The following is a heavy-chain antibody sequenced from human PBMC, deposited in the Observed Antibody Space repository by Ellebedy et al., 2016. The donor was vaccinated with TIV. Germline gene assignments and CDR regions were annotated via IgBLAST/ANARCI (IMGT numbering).Heavy chain of an antibody. D-gene: IGHD6-19*01. CDR2: ISAYNGNT. CDR3: ARDNAYSSGYYPDY. Sequence: ASVKVSXKVSGYTFTGYYMHGVRQAPGQGLEWMGWISAYNGNTNYVQKFQGRVTMTTDTSTSTAYMELRSLRSDDTAVYFCARDNAYSSGYYPDYWGQGTLVTVSS. V-gene: IGHV1-18*04. J-gene: IGHJ4*02. CDR1: GYTFTGYY.